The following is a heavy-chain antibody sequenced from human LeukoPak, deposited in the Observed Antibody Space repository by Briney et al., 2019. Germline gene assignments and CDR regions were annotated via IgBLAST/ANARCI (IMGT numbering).Heavy chain of an antibody. CDR1: GFTFINYG. J-gene: IGHJ5*02. V-gene: IGHV3-23*01. CDR2: ISGSGATT. D-gene: IGHD5-12*01. CDR3: ARNRRAYSGYDSFYP. Sequence: GGSLRLSCAASGFTFINYGMTWVRQAPGKGLEWVSDISGSGATTYFADSVKGRFTISRDNSKNTMYLQMNTLRVEDTAVYYCARNRRAYSGYDSFYPWGQGTLVTVSS.